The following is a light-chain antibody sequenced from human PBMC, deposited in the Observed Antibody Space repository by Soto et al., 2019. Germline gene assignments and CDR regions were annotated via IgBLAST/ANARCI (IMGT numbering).Light chain of an antibody. Sequence: MTQSPSTLSASVGDRVTITCRASESISNWLAWHQQKPGKAPRLLIYEASSLESGVPPRFSGSGSGTEFTLTISSLQPDDLATYYCQQYNSYPWAFGQGTKVEVK. CDR1: ESISNW. CDR3: QQYNSYPWA. J-gene: IGKJ1*01. CDR2: EAS. V-gene: IGKV1-5*03.